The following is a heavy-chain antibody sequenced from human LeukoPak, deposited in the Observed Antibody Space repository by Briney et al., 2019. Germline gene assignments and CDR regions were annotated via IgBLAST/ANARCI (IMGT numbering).Heavy chain of an antibody. CDR1: GGSISSYY. Sequence: SETLSLTCTVSGGSISSYYWSWIRQPPGKGLEWIGYIYYSGSTNYNPSLKSRVTISVDTSKNQFSLKLSSVTAADTVVYYCARHVDRYSSRHNWFDPWGQGTLVTVSS. J-gene: IGHJ5*02. V-gene: IGHV4-59*08. CDR3: ARHVDRYSSRHNWFDP. D-gene: IGHD6-13*01. CDR2: IYYSGST.